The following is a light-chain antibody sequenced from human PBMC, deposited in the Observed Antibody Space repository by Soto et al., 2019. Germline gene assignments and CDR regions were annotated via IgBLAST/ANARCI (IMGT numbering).Light chain of an antibody. CDR2: DVN. CDR1: RSSNYNY. CDR3: CLFAGSYTSYV. Sequence: QSALTQPRSVSGSPGQSVTVSCTGPRSSNYNYVSWYQHHPGKAPKLMIFDVNQRPSGVPDRFSGSKSGNSASLTISGLQAEDEADYYCCLFAGSYTSYVFGPGTKLTVL. J-gene: IGLJ1*01. V-gene: IGLV2-11*01.